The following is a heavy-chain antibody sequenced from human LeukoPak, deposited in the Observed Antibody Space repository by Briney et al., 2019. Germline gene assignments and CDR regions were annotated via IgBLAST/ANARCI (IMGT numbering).Heavy chain of an antibody. CDR1: GFTLSNYD. CDR2: ISTSSRYI. D-gene: IGHD2-2*01. J-gene: IGHJ5*02. Sequence: GGSLRLSCAASGFTLSNYDMSWVRQAPGKGLEWVSSISTSSRYIYYKDSVRGRFTISRDDAKNSLYLEMNSLRAEDTAVYYCARADCSSSTCYLRRSWFDPWGQGTLVTVSS. V-gene: IGHV3-21*01. CDR3: ARADCSSSTCYLRRSWFDP.